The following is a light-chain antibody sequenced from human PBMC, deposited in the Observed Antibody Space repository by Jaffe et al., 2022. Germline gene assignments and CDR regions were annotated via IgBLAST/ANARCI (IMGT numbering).Light chain of an antibody. CDR2: LNTDGSH. V-gene: IGLV4-69*01. J-gene: IGLJ2*01. CDR1: SGHSSYA. Sequence: QLVLTQSPSASASLGASVKLTCTLSSGHSSYAIAWHQQQPEKGPRYLMKLNTDGSHSKGDGIPDRFSGSSSGAERYLTISSLQSEDEADYYCQTWGTGRLVVFGGGTKLTVL. CDR3: QTWGTGRLVV.